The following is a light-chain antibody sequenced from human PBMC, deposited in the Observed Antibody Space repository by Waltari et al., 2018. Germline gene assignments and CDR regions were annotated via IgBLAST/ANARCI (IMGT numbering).Light chain of an antibody. J-gene: IGKJ4*01. CDR2: GAS. V-gene: IGKV3-20*01. CDR1: QRVSSTD. Sequence: EIVLTQSPGTLSLSPGERAPLSCRASQRVSSTDLAWYQKKPGQAPRLFVYGASSRATGIPDRFSATGSETDCTLTISRLETEDFAVYYCQQYGTSPLTFGGGTKVEIK. CDR3: QQYGTSPLT.